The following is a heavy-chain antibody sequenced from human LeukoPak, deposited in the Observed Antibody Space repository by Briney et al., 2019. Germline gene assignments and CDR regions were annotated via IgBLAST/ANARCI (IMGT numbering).Heavy chain of an antibody. D-gene: IGHD6-13*01. CDR3: ARDSEHSSSFAFDI. V-gene: IGHV3-7*01. Sequence: GGSLRLSCPASGFPFRRYWMSGVRQAPGKSLEWVANINQDEREKHNVDYVKGRFTSSKANAQPTRCLQLQALRARRRVMYYCARDSEHSSSFAFDIWGQGTMVTVSS. CDR1: GFPFRRYW. J-gene: IGHJ3*02. CDR2: INQDEREK.